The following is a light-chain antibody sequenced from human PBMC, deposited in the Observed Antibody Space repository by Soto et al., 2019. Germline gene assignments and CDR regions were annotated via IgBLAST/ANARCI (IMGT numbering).Light chain of an antibody. Sequence: EIVLTQSPATLSLSPGERATLSCRASQSISNYLVWYQHKPGQAPRLLIYEASSRATGIPPRFSGSGSGTDFTLTISSLEPEDFAVYYCQQRSNWPPWTFGQGTKVEI. V-gene: IGKV3-11*01. CDR3: QQRSNWPPWT. J-gene: IGKJ1*01. CDR2: EAS. CDR1: QSISNY.